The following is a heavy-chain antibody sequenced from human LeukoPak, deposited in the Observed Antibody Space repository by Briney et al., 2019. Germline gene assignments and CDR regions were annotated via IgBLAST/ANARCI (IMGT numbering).Heavy chain of an antibody. Sequence: ASVKVSCKASGYTFTGYYMHWVRQAPGQGLEWMGWINPKSGGANYAAKFQGRVTMTRDTSIDTVYMDLSGLRSDDTAVYYCARDRSQDIETEATMLMGSWGQGTLITVSS. J-gene: IGHJ4*02. CDR3: ARDRSQDIETEATMLMGS. V-gene: IGHV1-2*02. D-gene: IGHD5-12*01. CDR2: INPKSGGA. CDR1: GYTFTGYY.